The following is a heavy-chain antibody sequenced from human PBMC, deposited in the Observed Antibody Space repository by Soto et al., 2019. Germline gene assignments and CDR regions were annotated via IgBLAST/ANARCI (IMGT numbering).Heavy chain of an antibody. Sequence: GESLKISCKGSGYSFTSYWICWVRQMPGKGLEWMGIIYPGDSDTRYSPSFPGQVTISADKSISTAYLQWSSLKASDPAMYYCQRQGSQGSLDYLGQGTLVTVSS. J-gene: IGHJ4*02. V-gene: IGHV5-51*01. CDR2: IYPGDSDT. D-gene: IGHD6-13*01. CDR3: QRQGSQGSLDY. CDR1: GYSFTSYW.